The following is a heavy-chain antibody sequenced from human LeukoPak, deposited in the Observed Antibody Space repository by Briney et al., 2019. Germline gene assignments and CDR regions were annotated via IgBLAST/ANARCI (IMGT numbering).Heavy chain of an antibody. J-gene: IGHJ4*02. CDR2: MNPNSGNT. CDR1: GYTFASYD. CDR3: ARGPVSSNGFFGY. Sequence: ASVKVSCKASGYTFASYDINWVRQATGQGLEWMGWMNPNSGNTGYAQKFQGRVTMTRNTSISTAYMELSSLRSEDTAVYYCARGPVSSNGFFGYWGQGTLVTVSS. V-gene: IGHV1-8*01. D-gene: IGHD2-2*01.